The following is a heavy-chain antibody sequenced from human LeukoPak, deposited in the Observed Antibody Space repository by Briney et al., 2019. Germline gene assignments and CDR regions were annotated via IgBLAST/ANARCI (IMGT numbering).Heavy chain of an antibody. CDR2: TSGDNVNT. CDR1: GYSFINYG. CDR3: VRDWEWKAARNLFDP. J-gene: IGHJ5*02. V-gene: IGHV1-18*01. Sequence: GASVKVSCKASGYSFINYGISWVRQARGQGLEWMGWTSGDNVNTYYALKFLGRVIMTTETSTTTAYMELRSLRPDDTAVYYCVRDWEWKAARNLFDPWGQGTRVTVSS. D-gene: IGHD6-6*01.